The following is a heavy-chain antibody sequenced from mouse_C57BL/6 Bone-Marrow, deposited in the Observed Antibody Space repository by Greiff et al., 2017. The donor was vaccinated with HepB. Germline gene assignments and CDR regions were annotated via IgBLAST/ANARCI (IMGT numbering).Heavy chain of an antibody. CDR1: GIDFSRYW. D-gene: IGHD2-1*01. CDR2: INPDSSTI. J-gene: IGHJ4*01. V-gene: IGHV4-1*01. Sequence: EVKLQESGGGLVQPGGSLKLSCAASGIDFSRYWMSWVRRAPGKGLEWIGEINPDSSTINYAPSLKDKFIISRDNAKNTLYLQMSKVRSEDTVLYYCAREDYGNSPGAMDYWGQGTSVTVSS. CDR3: AREDYGNSPGAMDY.